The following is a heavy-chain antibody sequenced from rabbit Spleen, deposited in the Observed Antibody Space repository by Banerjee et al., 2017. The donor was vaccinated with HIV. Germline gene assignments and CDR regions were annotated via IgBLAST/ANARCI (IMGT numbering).Heavy chain of an antibody. CDR3: ARDTGSSFSSYGMDL. Sequence: QEQLVESGGGLVQPGASLTLTCKASGFPFSEKAVMCWVRQAPGKGLTWIACINAITGKAVYASWAKGRFTFSRTSSTTVTLQMTSLTAADTATYFCARDTGSSFSSYGMDLWGQGTLVTVS. V-gene: IGHV1S45*01. CDR1: GFPFSEKAV. D-gene: IGHD8-1*01. J-gene: IGHJ6*01. CDR2: INAITGKA.